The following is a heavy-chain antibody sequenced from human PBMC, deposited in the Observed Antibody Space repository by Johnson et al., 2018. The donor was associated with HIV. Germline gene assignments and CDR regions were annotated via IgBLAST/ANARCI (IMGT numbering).Heavy chain of an antibody. CDR2: IYSGGYT. Sequence: EVQLVESGGGVVQPGGSLRLSCAGSGFTVSRNYMSWVRQAPGKGLEWVSIIYSGGYTNYAESVKGRFTISRDNSKNTLCLQMNSLRPEDTAVFYCARGNSVAARIGAFDIWGQGTMVTVSS. D-gene: IGHD6-6*01. J-gene: IGHJ3*02. CDR3: ARGNSVAARIGAFDI. CDR1: GFTVSRNY. V-gene: IGHV3-66*02.